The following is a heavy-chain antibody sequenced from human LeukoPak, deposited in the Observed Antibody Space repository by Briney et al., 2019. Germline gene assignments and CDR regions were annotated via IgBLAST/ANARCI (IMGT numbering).Heavy chain of an antibody. CDR2: IIPIFGTA. Sequence: SVKVSCKASGGTFSSYAISWVRQAPGQGLEWMGGIIPIFGTANYAQKLQGRVTMTTDTYTSTAYMELRSLRSDDTAVYYCARGGYYDSRHFDYWGQGTLVTVSS. D-gene: IGHD3-22*01. CDR3: ARGGYYDSRHFDY. CDR1: GGTFSSYA. V-gene: IGHV1-69*05. J-gene: IGHJ4*02.